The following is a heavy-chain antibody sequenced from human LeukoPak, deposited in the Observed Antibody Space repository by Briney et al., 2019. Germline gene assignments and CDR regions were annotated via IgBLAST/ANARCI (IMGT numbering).Heavy chain of an antibody. J-gene: IGHJ6*02. CDR2: ISGSGGST. D-gene: IGHD4-11*01. CDR1: GFTFSSYA. CDR3: AKLATTVTGLYYYYGMDV. V-gene: IGHV3-23*01. Sequence: GESLRLSCAASGFTFSSYAMSWVRQAPGKGLEWVSAISGSGGSTYYADSVKGRFTISRDNSKNTLYLQMNSLRAEDTAVYYCAKLATTVTGLYYYYGMDVWGQGTTVTVSS.